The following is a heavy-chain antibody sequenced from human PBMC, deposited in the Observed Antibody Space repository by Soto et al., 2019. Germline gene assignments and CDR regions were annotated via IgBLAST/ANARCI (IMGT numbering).Heavy chain of an antibody. D-gene: IGHD6-13*01. V-gene: IGHV1-69*13. CDR2: IIPIFGTA. CDR3: ASPRIAAAGTPYFDY. Sequence: SVKVSCKASGGTFSSYAISWVRQAPGQGLEWMGAIIPIFGTANYAQKFQGRVTITADESTSTAYMELSSLRSEDTAVYYCASPRIAAAGTPYFDYWGQGTLVNVSS. J-gene: IGHJ4*02. CDR1: GGTFSSYA.